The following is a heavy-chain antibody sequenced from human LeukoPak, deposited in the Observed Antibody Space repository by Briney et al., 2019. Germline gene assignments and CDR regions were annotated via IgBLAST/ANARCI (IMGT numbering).Heavy chain of an antibody. CDR2: IIPIFGTA. CDR3: ARAERWLQCWFDP. CDR1: GGTFSSYA. J-gene: IGHJ5*02. Sequence: SVKVSCKASGGTFSSYAISWVRQAPGQGLEWMGGIIPIFGTANYAQKFQGRVTITTDESTSTAYMELSSLRSEDTAVYYCARAERWLQCWFDPWGQGTLVTVSS. D-gene: IGHD5-24*01. V-gene: IGHV1-69*05.